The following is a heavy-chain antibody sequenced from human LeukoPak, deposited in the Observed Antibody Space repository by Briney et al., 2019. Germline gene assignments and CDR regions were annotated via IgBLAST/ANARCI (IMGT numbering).Heavy chain of an antibody. CDR3: VRDWGYDSSGYWQKYFDT. D-gene: IGHD3-22*01. CDR2: ISSSSPII. CDR1: GFTFSSYS. J-gene: IGHJ4*02. V-gene: IGHV3-48*04. Sequence: PGGSLRLSCAASGFTFSSYSMNWVRQAPGKGLEWVSYISSSSPIIYYADSVKGRFTISRDNAKNTVYLQMNSLRAEDTAVYYCVRDWGYDSSGYWQKYFDTWGQGTLVTVSS.